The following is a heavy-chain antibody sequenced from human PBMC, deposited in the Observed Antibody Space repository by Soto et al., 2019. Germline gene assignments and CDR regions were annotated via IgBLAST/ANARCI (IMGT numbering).Heavy chain of an antibody. J-gene: IGHJ4*02. CDR3: ARGTLRFMTTVTSDFDY. CDR2: IWYDGSNK. D-gene: IGHD4-17*01. Sequence: QVQLVESGGGVVQPGRSLRLSCAASGFTFSSYGMHWVRQAPGKGLEWVAVIWYDGSNKYYADSVKGRFTISRDNSKNTLYLQMNSLRAEDTAVYYCARGTLRFMTTVTSDFDYWGQGTLVTVSS. CDR1: GFTFSSYG. V-gene: IGHV3-33*01.